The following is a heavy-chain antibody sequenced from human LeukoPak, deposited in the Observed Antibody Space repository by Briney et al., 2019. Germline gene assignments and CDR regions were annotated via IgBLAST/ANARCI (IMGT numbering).Heavy chain of an antibody. CDR2: IYYSGST. Sequence: PSETLSLTCTVSGGSISSYYWSWIRQPPGKGLEWIGYIYYSGSTNYNPSLKSRVTISVDTSKNQFSLKLSSVTAADTAVYYCATSARDSSGFDYWGQGTLVTVSS. V-gene: IGHV4-59*01. CDR3: ATSARDSSGFDY. D-gene: IGHD3-22*01. J-gene: IGHJ4*02. CDR1: GGSISSYY.